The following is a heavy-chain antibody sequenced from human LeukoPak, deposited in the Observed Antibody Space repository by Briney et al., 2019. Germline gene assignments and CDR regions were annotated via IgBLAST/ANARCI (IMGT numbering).Heavy chain of an antibody. CDR1: GGSISSYY. Sequence: SETLSLTCTVSGGSISSYYWSWIRQPPGKGLEWIGSIYYSGSTYYNPSLKSRVTISVDTSKNQFSLKLSSVTAADTAVYYCAMCSSSWFDYWGQGTPVTVSS. D-gene: IGHD6-13*01. J-gene: IGHJ5*01. CDR3: AMCSSSWFDY. V-gene: IGHV4-59*12. CDR2: IYYSGST.